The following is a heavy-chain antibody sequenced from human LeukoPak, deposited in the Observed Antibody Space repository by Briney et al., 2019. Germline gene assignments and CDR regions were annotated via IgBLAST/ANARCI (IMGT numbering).Heavy chain of an antibody. CDR2: IWYDGSNE. J-gene: IGHJ4*02. V-gene: IGHV3-33*01. CDR3: ARVAGGNGYSGGCLDF. D-gene: IGHD5-24*01. CDR1: GFTFSNYG. Sequence: GGSLRLSYAASGFTFSNYGMLWVRQTPGKGQERVGVIWYDGSNEYYTYSVKGRFTISRDNSKNTVYLQMNSLRAEDTAIYYCARVAGGNGYSGGCLDFWGQGTLVTVST.